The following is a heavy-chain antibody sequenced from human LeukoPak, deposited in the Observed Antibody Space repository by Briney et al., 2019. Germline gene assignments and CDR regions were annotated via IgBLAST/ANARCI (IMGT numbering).Heavy chain of an antibody. J-gene: IGHJ6*02. CDR1: GFSVSVNY. V-gene: IGHV3-53*01. Sequence: GGSLRLSCAASGFSVSVNYMSWVRQAPGKGLEWVSVIYSGGSTYYADSVKGRFTISRDNSKNTLYLQMNSLRAEDTAVYYCARDRHYYGSGRPYGMDVWGQGTTVTVSS. D-gene: IGHD3-10*01. CDR3: ARDRHYYGSGRPYGMDV. CDR2: IYSGGST.